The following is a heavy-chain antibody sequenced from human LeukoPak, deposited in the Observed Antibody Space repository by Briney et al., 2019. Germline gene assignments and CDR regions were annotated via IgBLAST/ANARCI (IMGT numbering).Heavy chain of an antibody. CDR2: ISGSGGST. CDR3: ARDLGYDYVWGSYRYTGGAFDI. Sequence: PGGSLRLSCAASGFTFSSYAMSWVRQAPGKGLEWVSAISGSGGSTYYADSVKGRFTISRDNAKNSLYLQMNSLRDEDTAVYYCARDLGYDYVWGSYRYTGGAFDIWGQGTMVTVSS. J-gene: IGHJ3*02. V-gene: IGHV3-23*01. CDR1: GFTFSSYA. D-gene: IGHD3-16*02.